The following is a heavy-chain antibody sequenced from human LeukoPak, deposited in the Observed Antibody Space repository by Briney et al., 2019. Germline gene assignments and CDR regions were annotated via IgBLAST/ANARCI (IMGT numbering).Heavy chain of an antibody. Sequence: GRSLRLSCAASGFTFSSYGMHWVRQAPGKGLEWVAVIWYDGSNKYYADSVKGRFTISRDNSKNTLYLQMNSLRAEDTAVYYCARAVRVAATPFDYWDQGTLVTVSS. CDR3: ARAVRVAATPFDY. CDR2: IWYDGSNK. J-gene: IGHJ4*02. CDR1: GFTFSSYG. D-gene: IGHD2-15*01. V-gene: IGHV3-33*01.